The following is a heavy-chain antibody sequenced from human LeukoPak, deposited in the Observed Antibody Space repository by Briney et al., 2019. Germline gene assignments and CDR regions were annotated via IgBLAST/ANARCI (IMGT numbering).Heavy chain of an antibody. V-gene: IGHV5-51*01. CDR2: IYPGDSYT. CDR3: ARIAVAPYNWFDP. D-gene: IGHD6-19*01. J-gene: IGHJ5*02. CDR1: GYSFNSYW. Sequence: GESLEISLKGSGYSFNSYWIGLVRQMPGKGLELMVIIYPGDSYTRYSPSFQGQVTISAEKSISTAYLQWSSLKASDTAMYYCARIAVAPYNWFDPWGQGTLVTVSS.